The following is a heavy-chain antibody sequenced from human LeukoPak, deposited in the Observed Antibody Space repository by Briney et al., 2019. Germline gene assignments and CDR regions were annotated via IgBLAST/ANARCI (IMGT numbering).Heavy chain of an antibody. J-gene: IGHJ4*02. V-gene: IGHV3-23*01. CDR2: ISSRGGDT. Sequence: HPGGSLRLSCAASGFTFSSYGMSWVRQAPGKGLEWVSAISSRGGDTYYADSAKGRFTISRDNSKNTLYVQMNSLRAEDTAVYYCAKRVAYNSGYYWDYWGQGTLVTVSS. D-gene: IGHD6-19*01. CDR3: AKRVAYNSGYYWDY. CDR1: GFTFSSYG.